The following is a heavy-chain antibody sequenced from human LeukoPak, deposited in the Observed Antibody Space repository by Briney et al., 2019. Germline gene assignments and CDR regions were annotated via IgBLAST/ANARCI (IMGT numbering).Heavy chain of an antibody. Sequence: PGGSLRLSCAASGFTFSSYAMSWARHPPGKGLEWVSAISGSGGSTYYADSVKGRFTISRDNSKNTLYLQMNSLRAEDTAVYYCAKDTVVVVAAIYPYWGQGTLVTVSS. D-gene: IGHD2-15*01. CDR1: GFTFSSYA. CDR2: ISGSGGST. CDR3: AKDTVVVVAAIYPY. J-gene: IGHJ4*02. V-gene: IGHV3-23*01.